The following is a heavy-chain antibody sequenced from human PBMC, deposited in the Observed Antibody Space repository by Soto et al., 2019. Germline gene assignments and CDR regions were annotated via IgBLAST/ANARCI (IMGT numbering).Heavy chain of an antibody. CDR1: GYSFTSFP. CDR3: ARGGGLDD. V-gene: IGHV1-3*01. D-gene: IGHD3-10*01. J-gene: IGHJ4*02. Sequence: QVQLVQSGAEVKKPGASVKVSCKASGYSFTSFPIHLVRQAPGQGLECMGWINAANGYTRYSQKFQGRVTITRDTPATTAYMDRSSLTSEDTAVYYCARGGGLDDWGQGTLITVSS. CDR2: INAANGYT.